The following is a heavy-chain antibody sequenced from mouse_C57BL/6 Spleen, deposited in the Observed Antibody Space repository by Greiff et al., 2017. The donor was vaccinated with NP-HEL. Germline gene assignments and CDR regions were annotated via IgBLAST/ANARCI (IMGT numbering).Heavy chain of an antibody. Sequence: EVNLVESGGGLVKPGGSLKLSCAASGFTFSSYAMSWVRQTPEKRLEWVATISDGGSYTYYPDNVKGRFTISRDNAKNNLYLQMSHLKSEDTAMYYCARVYYGSSPYWYFDVWGTGTTVTVSS. CDR3: ARVYYGSSPYWYFDV. D-gene: IGHD1-1*01. CDR1: GFTFSSYA. CDR2: ISDGGSYT. V-gene: IGHV5-4*03. J-gene: IGHJ1*03.